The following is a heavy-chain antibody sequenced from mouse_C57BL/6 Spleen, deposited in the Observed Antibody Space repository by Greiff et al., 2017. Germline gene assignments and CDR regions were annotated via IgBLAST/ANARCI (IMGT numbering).Heavy chain of an antibody. CDR1: GFTFSSYG. Sequence: EVKVVESGGDLVKPGGSLKLSCAASGFTFSSYGMSWVRQTPDKRLEWVATISSGGSYTYYTDSVKGLFTISRDNAKNTLYLQMSSLKSEDTAMYDCARQGGDGYYVFDYWGQGTTLTVSS. CDR2: ISSGGSYT. D-gene: IGHD2-3*01. J-gene: IGHJ2*01. V-gene: IGHV5-6*01. CDR3: ARQGGDGYYVFDY.